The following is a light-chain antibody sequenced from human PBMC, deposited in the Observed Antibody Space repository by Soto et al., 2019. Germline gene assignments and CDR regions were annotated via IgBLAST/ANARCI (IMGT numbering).Light chain of an antibody. CDR1: SSNIGAGHA. V-gene: IGLV1-40*01. CDR2: GDN. J-gene: IGLJ2*01. CDR3: QSYDTTLRTPL. Sequence: QSVLTQPPSASGTPGQRVTISCSGSSSNIGAGHAVHWYQQLPGTAPRLLIHGDNNRPSGAPDRFSASKSDTSASLAIAWLQAEDEANYYCQSYDTTLRTPLFGGGTKVTVL.